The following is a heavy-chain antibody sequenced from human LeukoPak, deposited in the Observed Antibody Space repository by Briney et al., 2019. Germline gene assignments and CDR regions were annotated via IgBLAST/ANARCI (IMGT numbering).Heavy chain of an antibody. CDR2: ISAYNGNT. Sequence: ASVKVSCKASGYTFTSYGISWVRQAPGQGLEWMGWISAYNGNTNYAQKLQGRVTMTTDTSTSTAYMELRSLRSDDTAVYYCARGGRYCSSTSCYPSDYWGQGTLVTVSS. V-gene: IGHV1-18*01. CDR3: ARGGRYCSSTSCYPSDY. J-gene: IGHJ4*02. D-gene: IGHD2-2*01. CDR1: GYTFTSYG.